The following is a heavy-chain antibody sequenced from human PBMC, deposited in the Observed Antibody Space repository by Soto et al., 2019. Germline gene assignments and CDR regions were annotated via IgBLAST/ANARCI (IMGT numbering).Heavy chain of an antibody. CDR1: GGSISSSNW. CDR3: ARDRSGNWTYYYYGMEV. CDR2: IYHSGST. J-gene: IGHJ6*02. Sequence: PSETLSLTCAVSGGSISSSNWWSWVRQPPGKGLEWIGEIYHSGSTNYNPSLKSRVTISVDKSKNQFSLKLSSVTAADTAAYYCARDRSGNWTYYYYGMEVWGQGTTVTVSS. V-gene: IGHV4-4*02. D-gene: IGHD1-20*01.